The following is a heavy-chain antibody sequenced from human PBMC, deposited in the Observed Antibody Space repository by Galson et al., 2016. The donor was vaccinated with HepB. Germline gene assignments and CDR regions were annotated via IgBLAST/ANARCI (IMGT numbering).Heavy chain of an antibody. D-gene: IGHD4-23*01. J-gene: IGHJ6*02. CDR2: INGGNSNI. Sequence: SVKVSCKASGFTFTSHVMHWVRQAPGQRPEWMGWINGGNSNIRYSQKFEGRVTITRDTSATTAYMELSSLTSEDTAVYYCARGRGNSYYGMDVWGQGTTGTVSS. V-gene: IGHV1-3*01. CDR1: GFTFTSHV. CDR3: ARGRGNSYYGMDV.